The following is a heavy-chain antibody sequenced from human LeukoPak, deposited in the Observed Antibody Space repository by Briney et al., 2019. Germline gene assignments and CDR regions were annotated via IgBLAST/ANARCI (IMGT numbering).Heavy chain of an antibody. V-gene: IGHV3-23*01. CDR1: GFTFSSYA. D-gene: IGHD1-14*01. CDR2: ISESGGST. Sequence: PGGSLRLSCSASGFTFSSYAMSWVRQAPGKGLEWVSGISESGGSTYYADSVKGRFTISRDNSKNTLYLQMNSLRAEDTAVYYCAEDSNRRIPGTFDIWGQGTMVTVSS. CDR3: AEDSNRRIPGTFDI. J-gene: IGHJ3*02.